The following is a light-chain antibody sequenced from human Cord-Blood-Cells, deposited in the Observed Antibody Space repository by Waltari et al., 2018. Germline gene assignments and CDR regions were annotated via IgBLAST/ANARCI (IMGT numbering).Light chain of an antibody. CDR2: LNSDGSH. V-gene: IGLV4-69*01. CDR1: SGHSSYA. J-gene: IGLJ3*02. CDR3: QTWGTGIQV. Sequence: QLVLTQSPSASASLGASVKLTCTLSSGHSSYAIARHQQQPEKGPRYLTKLNSDGSHSKGDGIPDRFSGSSSGAERYLTISSLQSEDEADYYCQTWGTGIQVFGGGTKLTVL.